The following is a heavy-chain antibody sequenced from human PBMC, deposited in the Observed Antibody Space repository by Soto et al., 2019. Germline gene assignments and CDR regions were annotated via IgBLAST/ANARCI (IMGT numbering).Heavy chain of an antibody. CDR3: ARGTDVLRYFDFYGMDV. V-gene: IGHV4-61*02. CDR1: GGSISSGDYY. CDR2: IYTSGST. D-gene: IGHD3-9*01. J-gene: IGHJ6*02. Sequence: TVSGGSISSGDYYWSWIRQPAGKGLEWIGRIYTSGSTNYNPSLKSRVTMSVDTSKNQFSLKLSSVTAADTAVYYCARGTDVLRYFDFYGMDVWGQGTTVTVSS.